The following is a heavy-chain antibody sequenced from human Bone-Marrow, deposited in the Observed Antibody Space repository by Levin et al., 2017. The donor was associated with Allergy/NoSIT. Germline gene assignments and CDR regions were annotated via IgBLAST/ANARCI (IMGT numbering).Heavy chain of an antibody. Sequence: PGESLKISCAASGFTFSSYAMSWVRQAPGKGLEWVSAISGSGGSTYYADSVKGRFTISRDNSKNTLYLQMNSLRAEDTAVYYCAKLGLSVVVPAAIPSYYFDYWGQGTLVTVSS. J-gene: IGHJ4*02. CDR2: ISGSGGST. CDR1: GFTFSSYA. D-gene: IGHD2-2*01. V-gene: IGHV3-23*01. CDR3: AKLGLSVVVPAAIPSYYFDY.